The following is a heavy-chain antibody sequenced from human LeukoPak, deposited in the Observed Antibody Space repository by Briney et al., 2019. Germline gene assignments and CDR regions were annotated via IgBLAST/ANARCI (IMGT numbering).Heavy chain of an antibody. CDR3: ARDLYSSGWYVEGP. Sequence: GASVKVSCKASGYTFTSYGISWVRQAPGQGLEWMGWISAYNGNTNYAQKVQGRVTMTTDTSTSTAYMELRSLRSDDTAVYYCARDLYSSGWYVEGPWGQGTLVTVSS. D-gene: IGHD6-19*01. V-gene: IGHV1-18*01. J-gene: IGHJ5*02. CDR2: ISAYNGNT. CDR1: GYTFTSYG.